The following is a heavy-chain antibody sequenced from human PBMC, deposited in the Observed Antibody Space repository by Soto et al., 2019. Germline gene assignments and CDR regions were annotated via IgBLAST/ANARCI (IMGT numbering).Heavy chain of an antibody. D-gene: IGHD3-10*01. J-gene: IGHJ4*02. V-gene: IGHV4-34*12. Sequence: QVQLQQWGAGLLKPSETLSLTCAVYGGSFSGYYWGWIRQPPGKGLEWIGEIIHSGGTNYNPSLKSRVSISVDTSKNHFSLKLSSVTAADTAVYYCARNYGSGSYRTIDYWGQGTLVTVSS. CDR3: ARNYGSGSYRTIDY. CDR2: IIHSGGT. CDR1: GGSFSGYY.